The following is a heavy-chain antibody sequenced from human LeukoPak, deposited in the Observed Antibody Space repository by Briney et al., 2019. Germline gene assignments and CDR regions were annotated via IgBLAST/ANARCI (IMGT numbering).Heavy chain of an antibody. CDR3: AKDSGRGNIVVVPAAIPYCSGGSCYSGTYFDY. D-gene: IGHD2-2*02. CDR2: INPNSGGT. Sequence: GASVKVSCKASGYTFTGYYMHWVRQAPGQGLEWMGWINPNSGGTNYAQKFQGRVTMTRDTSISTAYMELSRLRSDDTALYYCAKDSGRGNIVVVPAAIPYCSGGSCYSGTYFDYWGQGTLVTVSS. V-gene: IGHV1-2*02. CDR1: GYTFTGYY. J-gene: IGHJ4*02.